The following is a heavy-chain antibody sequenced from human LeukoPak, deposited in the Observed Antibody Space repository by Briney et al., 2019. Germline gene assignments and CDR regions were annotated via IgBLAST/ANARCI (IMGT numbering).Heavy chain of an antibody. V-gene: IGHV3-30*03. CDR1: GFSFSTYG. J-gene: IGHJ4*02. Sequence: GGSLRLSCAASGFSFSTYGMHWVRQAPGKGLEWVAVISHDGNNKYYVDSVKGRFTISRDNSKNTLYLQMNSLRAEDTAVYYCARDWGNWGYGRYFDHWGQGTLVTVSS. CDR3: ARDWGNWGYGRYFDH. D-gene: IGHD7-27*01. CDR2: ISHDGNNK.